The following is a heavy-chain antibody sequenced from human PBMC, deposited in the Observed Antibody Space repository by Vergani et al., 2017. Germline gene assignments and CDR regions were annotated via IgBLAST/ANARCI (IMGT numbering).Heavy chain of an antibody. J-gene: IGHJ4*02. V-gene: IGHV3-30*02. D-gene: IGHD5-12*01. CDR2: IGYDGRIK. Sequence: QVQLVETGGGVVQPGGSLRLYCATSGFSFNTYGAHWVRQAPGKGLEWVAFIGYDGRIKYNVDSVKGRFTISRDTSKKTLSLQMRSLRADETAVYYCANDGRESSDYEYFGYWGQGTLVTVSS. CDR1: GFSFNTYG. CDR3: ANDGRESSDYEYFGY.